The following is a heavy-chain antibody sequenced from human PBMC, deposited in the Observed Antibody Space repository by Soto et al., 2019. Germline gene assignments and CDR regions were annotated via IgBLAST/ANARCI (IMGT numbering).Heavy chain of an antibody. CDR2: IWYDGSNQ. Sequence: GGSLRLSCAASGFTFSSYGMHWVRQAPGKGLEWVAVIWYDGSNQYYAESVKGRFTISRDNSKNTMYLQMNSLRAEDTAVYYCARDSVDVVMVVSATRNYMDVWGTGTTVTVSS. J-gene: IGHJ6*03. CDR1: GFTFSSYG. CDR3: ARDSVDVVMVVSATRNYMDV. V-gene: IGHV3-33*01. D-gene: IGHD2-15*01.